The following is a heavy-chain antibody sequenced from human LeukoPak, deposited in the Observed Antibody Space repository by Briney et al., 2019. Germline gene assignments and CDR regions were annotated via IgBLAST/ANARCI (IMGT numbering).Heavy chain of an antibody. V-gene: IGHV3-23*01. CDR2: ISGSGGST. D-gene: IGHD6-13*01. J-gene: IGHJ4*02. Sequence: GGSLRLPCAASGFTFSSYAMSWVRQAPGKGLEWVSGISGSGGSTYYADSVKGRFTISRDNSKNTLYLQMNSLRAEDTAVYYCARAPYIAAAGPYFDYWGQGTLVTVSS. CDR1: GFTFSSYA. CDR3: ARAPYIAAAGPYFDY.